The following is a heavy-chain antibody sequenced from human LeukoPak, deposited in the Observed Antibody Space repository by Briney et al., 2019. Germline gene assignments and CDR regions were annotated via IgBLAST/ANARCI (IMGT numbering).Heavy chain of an antibody. D-gene: IGHD3-3*01. CDR3: ARDRSGYANDAFDF. J-gene: IGHJ3*01. V-gene: IGHV3-21*01. CDR2: ISSSSSFI. Sequence: GGSLRLSCAASGFTFSSYSINWVRQAPGKGLEWVSSISSSSSFISYADSVKGRFTISRDNAKNSVFLQMNSLRAEDTAVYHCARDRSGYANDAFDFWGQGTMVTVSS. CDR1: GFTFSSYS.